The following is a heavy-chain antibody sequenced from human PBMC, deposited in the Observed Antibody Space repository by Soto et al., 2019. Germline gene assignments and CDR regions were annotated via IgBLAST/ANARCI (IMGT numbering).Heavy chain of an antibody. V-gene: IGHV1-2*02. J-gene: IGHJ4*02. Sequence: ASVKVSCKASGYTFTGYYMHWVRQAPGQGLEWMGWINPNSGGTNYAQKFQGRVTMTRDTSISTAYMELSRLRSDDTAVYYCARNPRYIVVVVESDYWGQGTLVTVS. D-gene: IGHD3-22*01. CDR3: ARNPRYIVVVVESDY. CDR2: INPNSGGT. CDR1: GYTFTGYY.